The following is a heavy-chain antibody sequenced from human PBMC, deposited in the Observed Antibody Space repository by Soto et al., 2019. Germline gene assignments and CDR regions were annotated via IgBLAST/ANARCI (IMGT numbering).Heavy chain of an antibody. Sequence: PSETLSLTCAASGGSISSSNWWSWLRQPPGEGQEWTGDIYHSGSTNYNQSLKSRVTISVDKSKNTLSLKLSSVTAADTAVYYCASFLSSGWYERVDYYGMDVWGQGTTVTVSS. V-gene: IGHV4-4*02. CDR1: GGSISSSNW. CDR2: IYHSGST. J-gene: IGHJ6*02. CDR3: ASFLSSGWYERVDYYGMDV. D-gene: IGHD6-19*01.